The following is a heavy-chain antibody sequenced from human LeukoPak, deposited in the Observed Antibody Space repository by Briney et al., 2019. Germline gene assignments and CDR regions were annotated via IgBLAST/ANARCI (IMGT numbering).Heavy chain of an antibody. Sequence: SETLSLTCTVSGASINTYYWSWIRQPPGKGLEWIGYIYYTGSTNNNPSLKSRVTISVDTSKNQFSLKLSSVTAADTAVYYCARALYGSGRRMPWFDPWGQGTLVTVSS. D-gene: IGHD3-10*01. CDR1: GASINTYY. J-gene: IGHJ5*02. CDR2: IYYTGST. CDR3: ARALYGSGRRMPWFDP. V-gene: IGHV4-59*01.